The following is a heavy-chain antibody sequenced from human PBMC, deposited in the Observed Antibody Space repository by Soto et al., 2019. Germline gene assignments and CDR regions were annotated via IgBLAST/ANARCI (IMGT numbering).Heavy chain of an antibody. D-gene: IGHD3-22*01. Sequence: QVRLQESGPGVVKPSQTLSLTCTVSGGSITSVDYYWSWLRQSPGKGLEWIGYFYHSGTTHYNPSLARRVTISADTSKNQLSLRLSSATVADTAVYYCARTYYYDTNTTMFDPWGQGTLVTVSS. CDR1: GGSITSVDYY. V-gene: IGHV4-30-4*01. CDR2: FYHSGTT. J-gene: IGHJ5*02. CDR3: ARTYYYDTNTTMFDP.